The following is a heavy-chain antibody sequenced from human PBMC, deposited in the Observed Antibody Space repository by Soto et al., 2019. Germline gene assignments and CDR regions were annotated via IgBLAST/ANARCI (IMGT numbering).Heavy chain of an antibody. CDR2: VSGGGRST. CDR3: AKDGYYGGSPFYFDH. Sequence: EVQLLESGGGLVQPGGSLRLSCAASGFTFSSYAMSWVRQAPGQGLHWVSAVSGGGRSTYYADSVEGRFTISRDNSKNTVYLQMNNLRAEDTAVYYCAKDGYYGGSPFYFDHWGQGTLVTVSS. CDR1: GFTFSSYA. J-gene: IGHJ4*02. D-gene: IGHD4-17*01. V-gene: IGHV3-23*01.